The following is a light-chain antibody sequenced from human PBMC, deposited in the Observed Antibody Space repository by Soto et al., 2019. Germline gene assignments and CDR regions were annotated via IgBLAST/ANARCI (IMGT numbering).Light chain of an antibody. Sequence: QSVLTQPPSASGTPGQRVTISCSGSSSNIGSNYVYWYQQLPGTAPKLLIYSNNQRPSGVPDRFSGSKSGTSASLAISGLRSEDEADYYCAAWDDSLSALFGGGTKVTAL. J-gene: IGLJ2*01. CDR1: SSNIGSNY. CDR3: AAWDDSLSAL. CDR2: SNN. V-gene: IGLV1-47*02.